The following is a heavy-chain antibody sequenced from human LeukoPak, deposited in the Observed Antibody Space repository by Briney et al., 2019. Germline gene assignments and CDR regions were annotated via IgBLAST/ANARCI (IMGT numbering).Heavy chain of an antibody. CDR3: ARVAPYIVVVVAATRVGAFDI. J-gene: IGHJ3*02. CDR2: INHGGST. V-gene: IGHV4-34*01. Sequence: SETLSLTCAVYGGSFSGYYWSWIRQPPGKGLEWIGEINHGGSTNYNPSLKSRVTISVDTSKNQFSLKLSSVTAADTAVYYCARVAPYIVVVVAATRVGAFDIWGQGTMVTVSS. D-gene: IGHD2-15*01. CDR1: GGSFSGYY.